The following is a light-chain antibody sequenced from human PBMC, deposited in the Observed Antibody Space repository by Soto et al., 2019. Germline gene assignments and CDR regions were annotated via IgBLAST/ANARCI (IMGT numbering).Light chain of an antibody. CDR2: DAS. V-gene: IGKV3-11*01. Sequence: EIVLTQSPATLSLSPGERATLSCWASQSVSSYLAWYQQKPGQAPRLLIYDASNRATGIPARFSGSGSGTDFTLTISRLEPEDFAVYYCQQRSNWPPLFTFGPGTKVDIK. CDR1: QSVSSY. CDR3: QQRSNWPPLFT. J-gene: IGKJ3*01.